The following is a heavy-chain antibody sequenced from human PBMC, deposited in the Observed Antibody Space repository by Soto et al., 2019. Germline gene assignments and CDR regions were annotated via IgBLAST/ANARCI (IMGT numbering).Heavy chain of an antibody. Sequence: EVQLVESGGGLVKPGESLRLSCAASDLSFSNAYINWVRQAPGKGLEWVGRIKSKTDGGTIDYAAPVKCRFIISRDDSSNPVYLQMNSLKTEDTAVYYCTTRGALGYWGQGTLVTVSS. D-gene: IGHD2-15*01. J-gene: IGHJ4*02. CDR3: TTRGALGY. CDR1: DLSFSNAY. CDR2: IKSKTDGGTI. V-gene: IGHV3-15*07.